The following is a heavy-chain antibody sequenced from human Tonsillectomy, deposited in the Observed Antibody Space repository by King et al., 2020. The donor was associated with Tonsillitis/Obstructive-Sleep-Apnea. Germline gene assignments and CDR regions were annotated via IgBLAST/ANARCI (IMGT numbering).Heavy chain of an antibody. Sequence: VQLVESGGGVVQPGRSLRLSCAASGFPFSSYGMHWVRQAPGKGLEWVAVISYDGRNKYFRESVKGRFTISRDNSKNTLYLQMNSLRPEDTAVYYCAKVLPDWWLSGFDYWGQGTLVTVSS. CDR1: GFPFSSYG. D-gene: IGHD2-8*02. V-gene: IGHV3-30*18. CDR2: ISYDGRNK. CDR3: AKVLPDWWLSGFDY. J-gene: IGHJ4*02.